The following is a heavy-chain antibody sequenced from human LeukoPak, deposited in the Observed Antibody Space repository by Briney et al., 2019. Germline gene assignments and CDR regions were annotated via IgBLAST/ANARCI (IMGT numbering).Heavy chain of an antibody. CDR1: GYSFTIYG. CDR2: IYTGDSDT. V-gene: IGHV5-51*01. Sequence: GESLKIASKGSGYSFTIYGIAWVRQMPGKGLEWMGIIYTGDSDTRYSPSFQGQVTFSADKSMRTAYLQWSSLKASDIAIYYCARGDSNFNWFGPWGQRPLVTSSS. J-gene: IGHJ5*02. CDR3: ARGDSNFNWFGP. D-gene: IGHD6-13*01.